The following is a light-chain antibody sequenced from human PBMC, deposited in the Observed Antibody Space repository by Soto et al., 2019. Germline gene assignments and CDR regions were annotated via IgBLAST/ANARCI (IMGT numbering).Light chain of an antibody. V-gene: IGLV3-21*02. CDR1: NIGSKS. J-gene: IGLJ2*01. CDR2: DDS. CDR3: QVWDRSSDVV. Sequence: SYELTQAPSVSVAPGQTASVTCGGNNIGSKSVHWYQLKPGQAPVLVVYDDSDRPSGIPERFSGSNSGNTATLTISRVEAGDEADYYCQVWDRSSDVVFGGGTKLTVL.